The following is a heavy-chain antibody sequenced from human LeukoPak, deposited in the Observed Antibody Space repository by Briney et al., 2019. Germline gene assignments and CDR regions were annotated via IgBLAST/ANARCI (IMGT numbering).Heavy chain of an antibody. V-gene: IGHV3-15*01. D-gene: IGHD6-13*01. Sequence: GGSLRLSCAASGFTFSNAWMSWVRQAPGKGLEWVGRIKSYTDGETTDYAAPVKGRFTISRDDSKTMLYLQMNSLKTEDTAVYYCTTDDLPNYSSSWYNFFDYWGQGTLVTVSS. J-gene: IGHJ4*02. CDR1: GFTFSNAW. CDR3: TTDDLPNYSSSWYNFFDY. CDR2: IKSYTDGETT.